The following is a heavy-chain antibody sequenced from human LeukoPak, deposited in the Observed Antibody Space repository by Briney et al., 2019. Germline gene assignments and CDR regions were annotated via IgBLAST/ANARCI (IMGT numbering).Heavy chain of an antibody. CDR3: AKTGGIAAAH. Sequence: GGSLRLSCAASGFTFSIYWMTWVRQAPGKGLEWVSAISGSGGSTYYADSVKGRFTISRDNSKNTLYLQMNSLRAEDTALYYCAKTGGIAAAHWGQGTLVTVSS. CDR1: GFTFSIYW. D-gene: IGHD6-13*01. CDR2: ISGSGGST. J-gene: IGHJ4*02. V-gene: IGHV3-23*01.